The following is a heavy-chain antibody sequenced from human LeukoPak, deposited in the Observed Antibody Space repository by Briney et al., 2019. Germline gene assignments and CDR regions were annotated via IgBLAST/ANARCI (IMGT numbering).Heavy chain of an antibody. CDR2: IYTSGST. J-gene: IGHJ5*02. D-gene: IGHD5-24*01. Sequence: SETLSLTCTVSGGSISSGSYYWSWIRQPAGKGLEWIGRIYTSGSTNYNPSLKSRVSISVDTSKNQFSLKLSSVTAADTAVYYCARHTGLLTDGLRYWFDPWGQGTLVTVSS. V-gene: IGHV4-61*02. CDR1: GGSISSGSYY. CDR3: ARHTGLLTDGLRYWFDP.